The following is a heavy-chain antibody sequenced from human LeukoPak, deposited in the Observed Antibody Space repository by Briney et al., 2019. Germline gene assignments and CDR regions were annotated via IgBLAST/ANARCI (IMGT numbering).Heavy chain of an antibody. J-gene: IGHJ4*02. V-gene: IGHV3-23*01. Sequence: QPGGSLRLSCAASGFTFIGSAMHWVRQASGKGLEWVSAISGSGGSTYYADSVKGRFTISRDNSKNTLYLQMNSLRAEDTAVYYCAKTIQWPYYFDYWGQGTLVTVSS. CDR3: AKTIQWPYYFDY. D-gene: IGHD6-19*01. CDR2: ISGSGGST. CDR1: GFTFIGSA.